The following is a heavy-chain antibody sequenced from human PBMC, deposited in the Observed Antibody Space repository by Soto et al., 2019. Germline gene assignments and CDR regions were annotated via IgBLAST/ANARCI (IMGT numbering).Heavy chain of an antibody. V-gene: IGHV3-30-3*01. Sequence: QVQLVESGGGVVQPGRSLRLSCAASGFTFSSYAMHWVRQAPGKGLEWVAVISYDGSNKYYADSVKCRFTISRDNSKNTLQLKMHSLRTEETAVYYCARHIFLIVVVTPNRYFDLWGRGTLGTGSS. CDR2: ISYDGSNK. CDR3: ARHIFLIVVVTPNRYFDL. CDR1: GFTFSSYA. D-gene: IGHD3-22*01. J-gene: IGHJ2*01.